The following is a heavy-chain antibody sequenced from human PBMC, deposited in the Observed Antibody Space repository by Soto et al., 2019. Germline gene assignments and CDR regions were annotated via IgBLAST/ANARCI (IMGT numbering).Heavy chain of an antibody. CDR1: GFTFSSYG. D-gene: IGHD5-12*01. J-gene: IGHJ4*02. V-gene: IGHV3-30*18. CDR2: ISYDGSNK. Sequence: GGSLRLSCAASGFTFSSYGMHWVRQAPGKGLEWVAVISYDGSNKYYADSVKGRFTISRDNSKNTLYLQMNSLRAEDTAVYYCAKGSPTVATITAYWGQGTLVTVSS. CDR3: AKGSPTVATITAY.